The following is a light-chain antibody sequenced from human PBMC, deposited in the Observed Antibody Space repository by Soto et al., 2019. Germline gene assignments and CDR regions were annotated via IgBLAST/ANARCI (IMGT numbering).Light chain of an antibody. J-gene: IGLJ1*01. CDR2: EVS. CDR1: SSDVGGYNY. CDR3: SSYTSTTFYV. Sequence: QSVLTQPRSVSGSPGQSVTISCTGTSSDVGGYNYVSWYQQHPGNAPKLMIYEVSNRPSGVSNRFSGSKSGNTASLTISGLQAEDEADYYCSSYTSTTFYVFGTGTKVTVL. V-gene: IGLV2-14*01.